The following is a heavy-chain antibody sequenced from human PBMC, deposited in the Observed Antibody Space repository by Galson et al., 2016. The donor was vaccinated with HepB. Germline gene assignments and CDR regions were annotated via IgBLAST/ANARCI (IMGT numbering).Heavy chain of an antibody. V-gene: IGHV3-30*04. CDR3: ARDHGGNSYFDF. CDR1: GFTFSSYA. Sequence: SLRLSCAAAGFTFSSYAMHWVRQAPGKGLEWVAVISYDGSNKYYADSVKGRFTISRDNSKNTLFLHMNSLRAEDTAVYYCARDHGGNSYFDFWGQGTVVTVSS. CDR2: ISYDGSNK. J-gene: IGHJ4*02. D-gene: IGHD4-23*01.